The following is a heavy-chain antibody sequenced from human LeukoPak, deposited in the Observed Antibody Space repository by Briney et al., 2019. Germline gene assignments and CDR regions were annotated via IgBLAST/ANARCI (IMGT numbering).Heavy chain of an antibody. CDR3: AKLGGIVVVTASWY. CDR2: ISGSGGST. D-gene: IGHD2-21*02. J-gene: IGHJ4*02. Sequence: GALRLSCAASGFTFNSYAMTWVRQAPGKGLEWVSAISGSGGSTYYADSVKGRFTISRDNSKNTLYLQINSLRAEDTAVYYCAKLGGIVVVTASWYWGQGTLVTVSS. V-gene: IGHV3-23*01. CDR1: GFTFNSYA.